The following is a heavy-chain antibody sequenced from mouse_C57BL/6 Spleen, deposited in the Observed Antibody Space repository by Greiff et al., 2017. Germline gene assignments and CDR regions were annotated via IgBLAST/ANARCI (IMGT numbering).Heavy chain of an antibody. CDR2: IDPEDGDT. D-gene: IGHD1-1*01. V-gene: IGHV14-1*01. Sequence: EVQLQQSGAELVRPGASVKLSCTASGFNIKDYYMHWVKQRPEQGLEWIGRIDPEDGDTEYAPKFQGKATMTADTSSNTAYLQLSILTSEDTAVYYCTTFPPITTVVDGYWGQGTTLTVSS. CDR3: TTFPPITTVVDGY. CDR1: GFNIKDYY. J-gene: IGHJ2*01.